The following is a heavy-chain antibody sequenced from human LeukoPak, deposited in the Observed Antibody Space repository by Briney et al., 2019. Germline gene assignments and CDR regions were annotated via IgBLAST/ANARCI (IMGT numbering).Heavy chain of an antibody. CDR3: AKWGGYDILTGYYVPDY. CDR1: GFTFTNYA. J-gene: IGHJ4*02. D-gene: IGHD3-9*01. Sequence: PGTSLRLSCVASGFTFTNYAMSWVRQAPGKGLEWVSAITGSDGSSYYADSVKGRFTISRDNSKNTLYLQVNSLRAENTAVYYCAKWGGYDILTGYYVPDYWGQGTLVTVSS. V-gene: IGHV3-23*01. CDR2: ITGSDGSS.